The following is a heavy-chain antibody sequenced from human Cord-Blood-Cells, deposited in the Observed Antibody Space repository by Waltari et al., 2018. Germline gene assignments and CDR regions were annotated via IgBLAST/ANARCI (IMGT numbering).Heavy chain of an antibody. D-gene: IGHD3-10*01. CDR1: GYTFTGYY. J-gene: IGHJ4*02. V-gene: IGHV1-2*02. CDR3: ARLNGSGSYYYFDY. Sequence: QVQLVQSGAEVKKPGASVKVSCKASGYTFTGYYMHWVRQAPGQGLEWMGLISPNSGGTNYAQKFQGRVTMTRDTSISTAYMELSRLRSDDTAVYYCARLNGSGSYYYFDYWGQGTLVTVSS. CDR2: ISPNSGGT.